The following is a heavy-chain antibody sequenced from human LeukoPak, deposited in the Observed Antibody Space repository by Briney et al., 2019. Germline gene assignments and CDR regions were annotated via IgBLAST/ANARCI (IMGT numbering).Heavy chain of an antibody. J-gene: IGHJ3*02. CDR3: ASPIVVVIATRDAFDI. Sequence: GGSLRLSCAAAGFTFSSYSMNWVRQAPGKGLEWVSYISGSSSTIYYADSVKGRFTISRDNAKNSLYLQMNSLRDEDTAVYYCASPIVVVIATRDAFDIWGQGTMVTVSS. V-gene: IGHV3-48*02. CDR1: GFTFSSYS. CDR2: ISGSSSTI. D-gene: IGHD2-21*01.